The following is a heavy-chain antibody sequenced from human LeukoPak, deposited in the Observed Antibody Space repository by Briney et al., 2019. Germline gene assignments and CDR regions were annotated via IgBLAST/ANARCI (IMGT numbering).Heavy chain of an antibody. Sequence: SQTLSLTCDISGDSVSSNSVIWNWIRQSPSRGLESLGRTYYKSKWYNDYATSVQSRITINSDTSRNQFSLQLNSVTPEDTAVYYCARDLHGSRGEFDYWGQGTLVTVSS. CDR3: ARDLHGSRGEFDY. D-gene: IGHD3-10*01. J-gene: IGHJ4*02. CDR2: TYYKSKWYN. V-gene: IGHV6-1*01. CDR1: GDSVSSNSVI.